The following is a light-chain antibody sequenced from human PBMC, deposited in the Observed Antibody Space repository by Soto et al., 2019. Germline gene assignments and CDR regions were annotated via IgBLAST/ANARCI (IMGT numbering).Light chain of an antibody. CDR1: HSLNGR. CDR3: QQYNYYST. V-gene: IGKV1-5*01. Sequence: DILMTQSPSTLSSSIGDRVTITCRASHSLNGRLAWYRQRPGHAPDLLIYDVSTLATGVPSRFSGTGSETEFTHTTSGLQPDVFATYYCQQYNYYSTFGPGTTVDIK. J-gene: IGKJ1*01. CDR2: DVS.